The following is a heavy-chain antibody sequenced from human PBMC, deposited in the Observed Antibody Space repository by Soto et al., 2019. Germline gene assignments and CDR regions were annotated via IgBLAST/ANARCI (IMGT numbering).Heavy chain of an antibody. D-gene: IGHD3-10*01. CDR3: ARGGRFGVNWFDP. CDR1: GGSVSSGSYY. CDR2: IYYSGST. V-gene: IGHV4-61*01. J-gene: IGHJ5*02. Sequence: SETLSLTCTVSGGSVSSGSYYWSWIRQPPGKGLEWIGYIYYSGSTNYNPSLKSRVTISVDTSKNQFSLKLSSVTAADTAVYYCARGGRFGVNWFDPWGQGTLVTVSS.